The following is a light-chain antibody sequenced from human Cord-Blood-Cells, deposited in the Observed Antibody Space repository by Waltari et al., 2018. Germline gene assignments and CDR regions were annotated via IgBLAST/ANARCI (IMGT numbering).Light chain of an antibody. J-gene: IGKJ3*01. CDR2: DAS. Sequence: DIQMTQSPSSLSASVGDRVTITCQASQDISNYLNWYQQKPGKAPKLLIYDASNLETGVPSRCSGSRAGTDFTFTISSLQPEDMATYYCQQYDNLPSLTFGPGTKVDIK. V-gene: IGKV1-33*01. CDR1: QDISNY. CDR3: QQYDNLPSLT.